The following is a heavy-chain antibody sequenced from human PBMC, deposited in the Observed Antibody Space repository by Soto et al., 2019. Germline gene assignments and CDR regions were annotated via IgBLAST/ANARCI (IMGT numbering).Heavy chain of an antibody. Sequence: QVQLVQSGAEVKKPGASVKVSCKASGYTFTSYGISWVRQAPGQGLEWMGWISAYNGNTNYAQKLQGRVTMTTDTPTSTADMELRSLRSDDTAVYYCASGPYYDFWSGYYSGTGPYGMDVWGQGTTVTFSS. D-gene: IGHD3-3*01. CDR3: ASGPYYDFWSGYYSGTGPYGMDV. CDR2: ISAYNGNT. CDR1: GYTFTSYG. J-gene: IGHJ6*02. V-gene: IGHV1-18*01.